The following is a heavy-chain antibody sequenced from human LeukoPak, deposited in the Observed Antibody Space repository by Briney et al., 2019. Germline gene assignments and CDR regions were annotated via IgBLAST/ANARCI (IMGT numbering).Heavy chain of an antibody. CDR2: TYNSGTT. CDR1: GGSISSHF. D-gene: IGHD6-19*01. CDR3: TKATQWLAFDY. V-gene: IGHV4-59*11. Sequence: PSETLSLTCTVSGGSISSHFWSWIRQPPGKGLEWIGNTYNSGTTNYNPSLKSGVTISVDTSKNQLSLQLTSVTAADTAVYYCTKATQWLAFDYWGRGTLVTVSS. J-gene: IGHJ4*02.